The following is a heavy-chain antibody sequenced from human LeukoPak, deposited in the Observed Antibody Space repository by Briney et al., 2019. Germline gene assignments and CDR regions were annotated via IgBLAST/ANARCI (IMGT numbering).Heavy chain of an antibody. J-gene: IGHJ5*02. CDR1: GFTFSSYG. CDR3: AKDLESTVTTLLNWFDP. D-gene: IGHD4-17*01. Sequence: GGSLRLSCAASGFTFSSYGMHWVRQAPGKGLEWVAFIRYDGSNKYYADSVKGRFTISRDNSKNTLYLQMNSLRVEDTAVYYCAKDLESTVTTLLNWFDPWGQGTLVTVSS. CDR2: IRYDGSNK. V-gene: IGHV3-30*02.